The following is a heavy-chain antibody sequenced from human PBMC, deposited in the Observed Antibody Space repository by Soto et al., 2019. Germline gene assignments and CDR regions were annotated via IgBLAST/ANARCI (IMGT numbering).Heavy chain of an antibody. Sequence: QVQLVESGGGVVQPGRSLRLSCAASGFTFSSYGMHWVRQAPGKGLEWVAVISYDGSNKYYADSVKGRFTISRDNSKNPLYMQMNSLRAKDTAVYYCAKALMAAAGYFDYWGQGTLVTVSS. D-gene: IGHD6-13*01. CDR3: AKALMAAAGYFDY. CDR1: GFTFSSYG. CDR2: ISYDGSNK. J-gene: IGHJ4*02. V-gene: IGHV3-30*18.